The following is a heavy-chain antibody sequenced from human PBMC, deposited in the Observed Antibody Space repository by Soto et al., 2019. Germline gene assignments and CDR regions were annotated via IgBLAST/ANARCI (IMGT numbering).Heavy chain of an antibody. D-gene: IGHD6-13*01. J-gene: IGHJ4*02. CDR1: GFTFSNYW. CDR3: ARLGYSSSWPPVHFDY. Sequence: PGGSLRLSCAASGFTFSNYWMSWVRQAPGKGLEWVANIKQDGSQKSYVDSVKGRFTISRDNAKNSLYLQMNSLRVEDTAVYFCARLGYSSSWPPVHFDYWGQGTLVTVSS. V-gene: IGHV3-7*01. CDR2: IKQDGSQK.